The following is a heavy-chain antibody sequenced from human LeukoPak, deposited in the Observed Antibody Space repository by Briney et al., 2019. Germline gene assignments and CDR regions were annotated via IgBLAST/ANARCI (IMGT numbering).Heavy chain of an antibody. Sequence: GRSLRLSCAASGFIFSSHGMYWVRQSPGKGLEWVAVIWYDGSNKYYADSVKGRFTISRDNSKNTVYLQMNSPRAEDTAIYYCAKDSSAYSGSYYDYWGQGTLVTVSS. J-gene: IGHJ4*02. CDR1: GFIFSSHG. V-gene: IGHV3-33*06. CDR2: IWYDGSNK. CDR3: AKDSSAYSGSYYDY. D-gene: IGHD1-26*01.